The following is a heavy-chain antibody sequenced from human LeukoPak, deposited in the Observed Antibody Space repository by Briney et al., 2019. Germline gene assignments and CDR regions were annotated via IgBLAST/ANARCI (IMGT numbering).Heavy chain of an antibody. J-gene: IGHJ6*03. CDR2: INSDGSST. Sequence: SGGSLRLSCAASGFTFSSYWMHWVRQAPGKGPVWVSRINSDGSSTTYADSVKGRCTISRDNAKNTLSLQMTSLRAEDTAVYYCARDTAAYYYYYHMDVWGKGTTVTVSS. CDR3: ARDTAAYYYYYHMDV. V-gene: IGHV3-74*01. CDR1: GFTFSSYW. D-gene: IGHD6-13*01.